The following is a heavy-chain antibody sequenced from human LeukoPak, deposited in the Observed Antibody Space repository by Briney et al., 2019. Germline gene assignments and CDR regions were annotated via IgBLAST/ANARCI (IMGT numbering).Heavy chain of an antibody. CDR1: GFTFSSYA. CDR3: AKKTSGPGTYGTAFDI. CDR2: ISGSGGST. D-gene: IGHD1-1*01. V-gene: IGHV3-23*01. J-gene: IGHJ3*02. Sequence: QAGGSLRLSCAASGFTFSSYAMTWVRQAPGKGLEWVSGISGSGGSTYYADSVKGRFTISRDNSKNTLYLQMNSLRAEDTAVYYCAKKTSGPGTYGTAFDIWGQGTMVTVSS.